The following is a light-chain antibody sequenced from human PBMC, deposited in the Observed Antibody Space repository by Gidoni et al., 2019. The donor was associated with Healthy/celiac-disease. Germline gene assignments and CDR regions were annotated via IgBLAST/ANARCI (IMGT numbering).Light chain of an antibody. Sequence: SSELTQPPSVSVSPGQTARITCPGDALPKQYAYWYQQKPGQAPVLVLYKDSERPSGIPERFSGSSSGTTVTLTISGVQAEDEADYYCQSADSSGTYVVFGGGTKLTVL. V-gene: IGLV3-25*02. CDR2: KDS. CDR1: ALPKQY. CDR3: QSADSSGTYVV. J-gene: IGLJ2*01.